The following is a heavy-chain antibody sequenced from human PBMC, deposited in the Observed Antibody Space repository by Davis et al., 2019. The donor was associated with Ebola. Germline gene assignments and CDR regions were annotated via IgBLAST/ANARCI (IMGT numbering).Heavy chain of an antibody. J-gene: IGHJ4*02. Sequence: MPSETLSLTCTVYDGSFSGYYWSWIRQPPGKGLEWIGEINHSGATNYSPPLKSRVTILVDPSKSQFSLKLSSVTAADTAVYYCARKRGFDQWGPGTLVTVSS. D-gene: IGHD3-10*01. V-gene: IGHV4-34*01. CDR3: ARKRGFDQ. CDR1: DGSFSGYY. CDR2: INHSGAT.